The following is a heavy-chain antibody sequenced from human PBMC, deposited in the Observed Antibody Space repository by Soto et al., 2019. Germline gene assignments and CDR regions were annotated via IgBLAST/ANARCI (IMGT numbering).Heavy chain of an antibody. D-gene: IGHD6-6*01. CDR1: GFTFSSYS. J-gene: IGHJ3*02. CDR2: ISSSSSTI. V-gene: IGHV3-48*01. CDR3: ARDSRSSVGAFDI. Sequence: EVQLVESGGGLVQPGGSLRLSCAASGFTFSSYSMNWVRQAPGKGLEWVSYISSSSSTIYYADSVKGRFTISRDNAKNSLYLQMNSLRAEDTAVYYCARDSRSSVGAFDIWGQGTMVTVSS.